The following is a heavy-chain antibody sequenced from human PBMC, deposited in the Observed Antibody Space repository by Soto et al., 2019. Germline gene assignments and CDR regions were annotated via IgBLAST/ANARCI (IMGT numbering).Heavy chain of an antibody. CDR1: GFTFSNAW. D-gene: IGHD6-13*01. CDR2: IKSKTDGGTT. CDR3: TTDSRIAAAGTSS. J-gene: IGHJ5*02. V-gene: IGHV3-15*07. Sequence: PGGSLRLSCAASGFTFSNAWMNWVRQAPGKGLEWVGRIKSKTDGGTTDYAAPVKGRFTISRDDSKNTLYLQMNSLKTEDTAVYYCTTDSRIAAAGTSSWGQGTLVTVSS.